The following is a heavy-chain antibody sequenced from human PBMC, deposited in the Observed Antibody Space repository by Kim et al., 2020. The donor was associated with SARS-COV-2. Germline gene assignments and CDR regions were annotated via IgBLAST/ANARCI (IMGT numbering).Heavy chain of an antibody. J-gene: IGHJ2*01. Sequence: GGSLRLSCAASGFTFSDYYMSWIRQAPGKGLEWVSYISSSSSDTNYADSVKGRFTISRDNAKNSLYLQMNSLRAEDTAVYYCARTYYYDSSGYYYGNWYFDLWGRGTLVTVSS. CDR1: GFTFSDYY. CDR2: ISSSSSDT. V-gene: IGHV3-11*06. CDR3: ARTYYYDSSGYYYGNWYFDL. D-gene: IGHD3-22*01.